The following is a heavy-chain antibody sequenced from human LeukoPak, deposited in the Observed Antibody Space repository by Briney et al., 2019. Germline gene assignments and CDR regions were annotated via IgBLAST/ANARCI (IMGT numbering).Heavy chain of an antibody. V-gene: IGHV3-30*18. CDR3: AKDQDSYGLDF. D-gene: IGHD5-18*01. J-gene: IGHJ4*02. CDR1: GFTISSYG. Sequence: GGSLRLSCAASGFTISSYGMHWVRQAPGKGLEWVAVTSYDGSHKSYADSVKGRFTISRDNSKNTLELQMSSLRAEDTAVYYCAKDQDSYGLDFWGQGTLVTVSS. CDR2: TSYDGSHK.